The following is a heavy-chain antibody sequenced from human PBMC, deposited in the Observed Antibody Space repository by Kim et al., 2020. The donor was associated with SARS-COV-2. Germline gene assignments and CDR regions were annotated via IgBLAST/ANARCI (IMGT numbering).Heavy chain of an antibody. J-gene: IGHJ6*02. Sequence: SETLSLTCTVSGGSISSGSYYWSWIRQPAGKGLEWIGRIYTSGSTNYNPSLKSRVTISVDTSKNQFSLKLSSVTAADTAVYYCARGGGGSSWSSDVWGQGTTVTVSS. CDR2: IYTSGST. CDR1: GGSISSGSYY. V-gene: IGHV4-61*02. D-gene: IGHD6-13*01. CDR3: ARGGGGSSWSSDV.